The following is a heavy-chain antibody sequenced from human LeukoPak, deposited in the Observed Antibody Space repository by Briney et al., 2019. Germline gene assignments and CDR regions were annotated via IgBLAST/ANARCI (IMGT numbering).Heavy chain of an antibody. CDR3: TKSTNSCSGGSCYSGLDY. Sequence: PGGSLRLSCAASGFTFSSYAMSWVRQAPGKGLGWVSAISGSGGSTYYADSVKGRFTISRDNSKNTLYLQMNSLRAEDTAVYYCTKSTNSCSGGSCYSGLDYWGQGTLVTASS. CDR2: ISGSGGST. CDR1: GFTFSSYA. V-gene: IGHV3-23*01. D-gene: IGHD2-15*01. J-gene: IGHJ4*02.